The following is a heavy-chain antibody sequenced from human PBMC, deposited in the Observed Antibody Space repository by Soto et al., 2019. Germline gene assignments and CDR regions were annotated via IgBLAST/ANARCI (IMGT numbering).Heavy chain of an antibody. CDR1: GFTFSSYW. CDR2: IKQDGSEK. D-gene: IGHD6-19*01. V-gene: IGHV3-7*01. J-gene: IGHJ3*02. CDR3: AGDNPYSSGWSDAFDI. Sequence: GGSLRLSCAASGFTFSSYWMSWVRQAPGKGLEWVANIKQDGSEKYYVDSVKGRFTISRDNAKNSLYLQMNSLRAEDTAVYYCAGDNPYSSGWSDAFDIWGQGTMVTVSS.